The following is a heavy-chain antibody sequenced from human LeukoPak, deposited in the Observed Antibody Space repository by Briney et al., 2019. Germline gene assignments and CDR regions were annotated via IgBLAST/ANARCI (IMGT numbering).Heavy chain of an antibody. Sequence: GGSLRLSCAASGFTFSSYAMSWVRQAPGKGLEWVSAISGSGGSTYYADSMKGRFTISRGNSKNTLYLQMNSLRAEDTAVYYCAKQVVAGCLDYWGQGTLVTVSS. CDR3: AKQVVAGCLDY. CDR2: ISGSGGST. D-gene: IGHD6-19*01. V-gene: IGHV3-23*01. CDR1: GFTFSSYA. J-gene: IGHJ4*02.